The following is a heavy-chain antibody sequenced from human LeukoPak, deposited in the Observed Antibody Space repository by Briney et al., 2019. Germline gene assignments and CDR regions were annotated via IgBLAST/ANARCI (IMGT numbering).Heavy chain of an antibody. V-gene: IGHV3-66*01. CDR3: ARERGWGAAYYYGMGA. CDR2: IYSDGNT. D-gene: IGHD3-16*01. J-gene: IGHJ6*02. Sequence: GGSLRLSCAASGFTVSSNYMSWVRQAPGKGLEWVSVIYSDGNTYYADSVKGRFTISRDSSKNTLYLQVNSLRPEDTAVYYCARERGWGAAYYYGMGAWGQGTTVTVSS. CDR1: GFTVSSNY.